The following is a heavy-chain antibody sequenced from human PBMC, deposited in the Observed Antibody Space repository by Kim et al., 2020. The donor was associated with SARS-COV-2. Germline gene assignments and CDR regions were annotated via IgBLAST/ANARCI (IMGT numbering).Heavy chain of an antibody. Sequence: GGSLRLSCAASGFTFSSYAMHWVRQAPGKGLEWVAVISYDGSNKYYADSVKGRFTISRDNSKNTLYLQMNSLRAEDTAVYYCARGPEGMSSGYYYPFDYWGQGTLVTVSS. J-gene: IGHJ4*02. D-gene: IGHD3-22*01. V-gene: IGHV3-30-3*01. CDR2: ISYDGSNK. CDR1: GFTFSSYA. CDR3: ARGPEGMSSGYYYPFDY.